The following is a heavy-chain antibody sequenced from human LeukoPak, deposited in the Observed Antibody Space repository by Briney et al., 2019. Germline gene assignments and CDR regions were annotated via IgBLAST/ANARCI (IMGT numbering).Heavy chain of an antibody. D-gene: IGHD3-10*01. Sequence: ASVKVSCKASGYTFTSYGISWVRQAPGQGLEWMGWISAYNGNTNYAQKLQGRVTMTTDTSTSTAYMELRSLRSDDTAVYYCARDLKKTGSITMVRGVITPDYWGQGTLDTVSS. V-gene: IGHV1-18*01. CDR1: GYTFTSYG. CDR3: ARDLKKTGSITMVRGVITPDY. J-gene: IGHJ4*02. CDR2: ISAYNGNT.